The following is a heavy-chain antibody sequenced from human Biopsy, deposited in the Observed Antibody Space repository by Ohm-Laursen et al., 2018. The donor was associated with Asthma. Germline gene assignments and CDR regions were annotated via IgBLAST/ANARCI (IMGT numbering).Heavy chain of an antibody. V-gene: IGHV4-59*07. D-gene: IGHD6-13*01. CDR1: PGSINDYY. J-gene: IGHJ5*02. CDR3: ARATSTWSQSGPHFFDH. Sequence: PSDTLSLTCAVSPGSINDYYWNWIRQFPGKGLEWIGYVHSSGSTRFNPSLKSRVTVSVDTSVDQVSLKLSSVSAADTAIHYCARATSTWSQSGPHFFDHWGPGTLVTVSS. CDR2: VHSSGST.